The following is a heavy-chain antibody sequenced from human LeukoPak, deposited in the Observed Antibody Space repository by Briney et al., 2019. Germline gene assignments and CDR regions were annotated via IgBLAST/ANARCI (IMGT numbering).Heavy chain of an antibody. D-gene: IGHD1-26*01. CDR1: GFTFSSYA. CDR2: ISGSGGST. V-gene: IGHV3-23*01. CDR3: AKDLYSGSYNWFDP. J-gene: IGHJ5*02. Sequence: GGSLRLSCAASGFTFSSYAMSWVRQAPGKGLEWVSAISGSGGSTYYADSVKGRFTISRDNSKNTLYLQMNSLRDEDTAVYYCAKDLYSGSYNWFDPWGQGTLVTVSS.